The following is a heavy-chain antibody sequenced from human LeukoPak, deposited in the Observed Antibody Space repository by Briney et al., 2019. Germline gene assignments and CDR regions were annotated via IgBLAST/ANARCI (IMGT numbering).Heavy chain of an antibody. V-gene: IGHV3-7*01. D-gene: IGHD3-3*01. CDR3: ARDLSRAGDFWSGYYTYYYYYMDV. Sequence: GGSLRLSCAASGFTFSSYWMSWVRQAPGKGLEWVANIKQDGSEKYYVDSVKGRFTISRDNAKNSLYLQMNSLRAEDTAVYYCARDLSRAGDFWSGYYTYYYYYMDVWGTGTTVTVSS. CDR2: IKQDGSEK. CDR1: GFTFSSYW. J-gene: IGHJ6*03.